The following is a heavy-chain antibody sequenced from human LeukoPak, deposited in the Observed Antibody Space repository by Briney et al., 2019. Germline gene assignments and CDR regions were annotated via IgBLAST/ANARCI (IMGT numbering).Heavy chain of an antibody. V-gene: IGHV3-30*02. CDR1: GFTFSSYG. J-gene: IGHJ4*02. Sequence: GGSLRLSCAASGFTFSSYGMHWVRQAPGEGLEWVAFIRYDGGNKYYADSVKGRFTISRDNSKNTLYLQMNSLRAEDTAVYYCAPTRGYFDYWGQGTLVTVSS. CDR3: APTRGYFDY. CDR2: IRYDGGNK.